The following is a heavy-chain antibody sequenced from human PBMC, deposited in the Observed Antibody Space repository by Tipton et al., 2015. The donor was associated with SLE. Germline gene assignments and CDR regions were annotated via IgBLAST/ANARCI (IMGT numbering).Heavy chain of an antibody. J-gene: IGHJ4*02. D-gene: IGHD2-21*01. CDR3: AREEANCGGDCLLE. V-gene: IGHV3-48*03. CDR2: ISDGGTGI. Sequence: SLRLSCAASGFIFSSYGMNWVRQAPGKGLEWVSYISDGGTGIHYVDSVKGRFTVSRDDAKNSLYLQMNSLRAEDTAVYYCAREEANCGGDCLLEWGQGTLVTVSS. CDR1: GFIFSSYG.